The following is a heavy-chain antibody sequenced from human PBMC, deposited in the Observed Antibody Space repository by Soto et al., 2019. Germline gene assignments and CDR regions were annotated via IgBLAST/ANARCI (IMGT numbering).Heavy chain of an antibody. V-gene: IGHV3-23*01. J-gene: IGHJ4*02. D-gene: IGHD6-19*01. Sequence: EVQLLESGGGLVQPGGSLRLSCAASGFTFSSYAMSWVRQAPGKGLEWVSTISGSGGSTYYADSVKGRFTISRDNSKNTLYLQMNSLRAEDTAVYYCAKGSSGWYERFNYWGQGTLVTVSS. CDR2: ISGSGGST. CDR1: GFTFSSYA. CDR3: AKGSSGWYERFNY.